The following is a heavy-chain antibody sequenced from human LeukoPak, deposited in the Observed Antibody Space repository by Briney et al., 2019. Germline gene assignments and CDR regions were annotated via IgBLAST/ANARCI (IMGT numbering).Heavy chain of an antibody. CDR3: TRYIWGSYPTFEDY. V-gene: IGHV4-59*01. CDR2: ISYSGST. J-gene: IGHJ4*02. Sequence: SETLSLNCTVSGGSISSYYWSWLRQPPGKGLEWIGYISYSGSTNYNPSLKSRVTISVDTSKNQFSLKLSSVTAADTAVYYCTRYIWGSYPTFEDYWGQGTLVTVSS. CDR1: GGSISSYY. D-gene: IGHD3-16*02.